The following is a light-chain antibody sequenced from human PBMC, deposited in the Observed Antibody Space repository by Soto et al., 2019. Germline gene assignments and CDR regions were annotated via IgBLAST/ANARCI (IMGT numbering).Light chain of an antibody. V-gene: IGKV3-15*01. CDR1: QSVNSN. J-gene: IGKJ5*01. Sequence: EMVMTQSPPILSVSPGESATLSCRASQSVNSNYLAWYQQHPGQPPRLLIYGISTRATGIPARFSGSGSGTEFSLTISSLQSEDFAVYYCQQYSKWPITFGQGTRLEI. CDR3: QQYSKWPIT. CDR2: GIS.